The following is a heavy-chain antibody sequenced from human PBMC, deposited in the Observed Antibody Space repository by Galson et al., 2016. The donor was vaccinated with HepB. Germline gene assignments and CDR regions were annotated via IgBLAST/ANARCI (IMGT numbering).Heavy chain of an antibody. Sequence: TLSLTCAVSGGSISSSNWWSWVRQPPGKGLEWIGEIYHSGSTNYNPSLESRDTISVDKSNNQFSLKLSSVTAADTAVYYCARKFRGRGYYDYYYGMDVWGQGTTVTVSS. CDR1: GGSISSSNW. J-gene: IGHJ6*02. V-gene: IGHV4-4*02. CDR2: IYHSGST. CDR3: ARKFRGRGYYDYYYGMDV. D-gene: IGHD3-3*01.